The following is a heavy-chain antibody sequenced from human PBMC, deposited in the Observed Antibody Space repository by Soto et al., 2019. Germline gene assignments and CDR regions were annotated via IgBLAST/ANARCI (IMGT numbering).Heavy chain of an antibody. CDR3: ARPEGEYVWGSYRYSNYFDY. V-gene: IGHV1-69*01. Sequence: QVQLVQSGAEVKKPGSSVKVSCKASGGTFSSYAISWVRQAPGQGLEWMGGIIPIFGTANYAQKFQGRVTITADESTSTAYMELSSLRSEDTAVYYCARPEGEYVWGSYRYSNYFDYCGQGTLVTVSS. D-gene: IGHD3-16*02. CDR1: GGTFSSYA. J-gene: IGHJ4*02. CDR2: IIPIFGTA.